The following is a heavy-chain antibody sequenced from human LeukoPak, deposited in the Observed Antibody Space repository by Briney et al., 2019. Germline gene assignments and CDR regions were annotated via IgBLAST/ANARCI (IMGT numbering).Heavy chain of an antibody. Sequence: GRSLRLSCAASGFTFDDYAMHWFRQAPGKGLGGVSGIGWNSGSIGYADSVKGRFTISRDNAKNSLYLQMNSLRAEDTALYYCAKGFGYSSSWYVSYFDYWGQGTLVTVSS. CDR3: AKGFGYSSSWYVSYFDY. D-gene: IGHD6-13*01. CDR1: GFTFDDYA. J-gene: IGHJ4*02. V-gene: IGHV3-9*01. CDR2: IGWNSGSI.